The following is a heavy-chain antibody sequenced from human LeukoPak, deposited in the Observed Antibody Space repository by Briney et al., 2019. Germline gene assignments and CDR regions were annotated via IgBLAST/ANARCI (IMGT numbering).Heavy chain of an antibody. CDR1: GFTFSSYA. J-gene: IGHJ4*02. CDR3: ARDPHTVTTRGGYFDY. Sequence: GGSLRLSCAASGFTFSSYAMHWVRQAPGKGLEWVAVISYDGSNKYYADSVKGRFTISRDNSKNTLYLQMNSLRAEDTAVYYCARDPHTVTTRGGYFDYWGQGTLVTVSS. D-gene: IGHD4-17*01. CDR2: ISYDGSNK. V-gene: IGHV3-30-3*01.